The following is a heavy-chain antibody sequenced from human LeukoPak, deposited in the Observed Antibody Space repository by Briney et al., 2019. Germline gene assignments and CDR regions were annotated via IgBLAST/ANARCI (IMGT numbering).Heavy chain of an antibody. D-gene: IGHD3-10*01. J-gene: IGHJ4*02. CDR3: AYSGSGSYYFFDY. Sequence: SETLSLTCTVSGGSISSYYWSWIRQPAGKGLEWIGRIYTSGNTNYNPSLKSRVTMSVDTSKNQFSLKLSSVTAADRAVYYCAYSGSGSYYFFDYWGQGTLVTVSS. CDR2: IYTSGNT. V-gene: IGHV4-4*07. CDR1: GGSISSYY.